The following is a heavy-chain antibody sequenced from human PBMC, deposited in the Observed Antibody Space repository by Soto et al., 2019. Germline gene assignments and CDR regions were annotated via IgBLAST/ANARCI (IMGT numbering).Heavy chain of an antibody. CDR3: VRGLDSTYWRMDV. CDR2: IYSSGNT. CDR1: GLTVSIHY. V-gene: IGHV3-53*01. D-gene: IGHD4-4*01. Sequence: PGGSLRLSCAASGLTVSIHYMIWVRQAPGKGLEWVSVIYSSGNTYYADSLKGRFTMSRDTSKNTLYRQMNSLTGEDTALYYCVRGLDSTYWRMDVWGTGTTVTVSS. J-gene: IGHJ6*03.